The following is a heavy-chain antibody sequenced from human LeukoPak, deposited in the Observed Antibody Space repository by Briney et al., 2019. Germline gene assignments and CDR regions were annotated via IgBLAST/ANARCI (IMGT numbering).Heavy chain of an antibody. V-gene: IGHV1-46*01. Sequence: ASVKVSCKASGYTFTSYYMHWVRQALGQGLEWMGIINPSGGSTSYAQKFQGRVTMTRDMSTSTVYMELSSLRSEDTAVYYCARDGYCSSTSCYYFDYWGQGTLVTVSS. CDR1: GYTFTSYY. CDR2: INPSGGST. J-gene: IGHJ4*02. CDR3: ARDGYCSSTSCYYFDY. D-gene: IGHD2-2*01.